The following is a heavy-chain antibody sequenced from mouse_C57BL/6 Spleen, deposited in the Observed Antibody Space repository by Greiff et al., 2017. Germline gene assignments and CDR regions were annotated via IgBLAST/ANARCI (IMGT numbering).Heavy chain of an antibody. CDR1: GFTFSDAW. J-gene: IGHJ1*03. CDR2: IRNKANNNAT. Sequence: EVQRVESGGGLVQPGGSMKLSCAASGFTFSDAWMDWVRPSPEKGLEWVAEIRNKANNNATYHHETVKGRFTISRDVSKSSVYLQMNSLRAAYTGIYYCVLFYWYFDVWGTGTTVTVSS. D-gene: IGHD1-3*01. V-gene: IGHV6-6*01. CDR3: VLFYWYFDV.